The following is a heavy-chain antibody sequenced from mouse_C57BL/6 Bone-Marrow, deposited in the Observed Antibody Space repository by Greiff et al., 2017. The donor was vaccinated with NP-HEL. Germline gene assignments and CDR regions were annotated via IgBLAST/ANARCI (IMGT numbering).Heavy chain of an antibody. CDR3: ARNGESSSSLAWLAY. D-gene: IGHD1-3*01. Sequence: QVQLQQPGAELVRPGSSVKLSCKASGYTFTSYWMHWVKQRPIQGLEWIGNIDPSDSETHYNEKFKDKATLTVDKSSSTAYMQLSSLTSEDSAVYYCARNGESSSSLAWLAYWGQGTLVTVSA. J-gene: IGHJ3*01. CDR2: IDPSDSET. V-gene: IGHV1-52*01. CDR1: GYTFTSYW.